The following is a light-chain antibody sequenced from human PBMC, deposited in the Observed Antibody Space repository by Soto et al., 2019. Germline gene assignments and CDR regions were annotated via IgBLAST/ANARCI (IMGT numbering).Light chain of an antibody. Sequence: QSVLTQPPSASGSPGQSVTISCTGTSSDVGKYDYVSWFQHHPGKAPKLIIYEVSKRPSGVPDRFSGSKSGSTASLTVSGLQTEDEADYYCNSYVGATTYVFGTGTKVTVL. J-gene: IGLJ1*01. V-gene: IGLV2-8*01. CDR1: SSDVGKYDY. CDR3: NSYVGATTYV. CDR2: EVS.